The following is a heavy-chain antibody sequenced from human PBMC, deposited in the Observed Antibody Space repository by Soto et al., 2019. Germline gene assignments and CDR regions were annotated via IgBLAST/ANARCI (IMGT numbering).Heavy chain of an antibody. D-gene: IGHD3-3*01. J-gene: IGHJ6*03. V-gene: IGHV4-39*01. CDR1: GGSISSSSYY. Sequence: SETLSLTCTVSGGSISSSSYYWGWIRQPPGKGLEWIGSIYYSGSTYYNPSLKSRVTISVDTSKNQFSLKLSSVTAADTAVYYCARLDQAITIFGVVIKDPSYYYYYMDVWGKGTTVTVSS. CDR3: ARLDQAITIFGVVIKDPSYYYYYMDV. CDR2: IYYSGST.